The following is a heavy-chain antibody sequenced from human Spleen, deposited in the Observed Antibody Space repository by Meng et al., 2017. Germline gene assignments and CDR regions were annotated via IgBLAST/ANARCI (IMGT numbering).Heavy chain of an antibody. J-gene: IGHJ4*02. D-gene: IGHD5-12*01. CDR3: SGHIDY. CDR1: GFTFTKTW. CDR2: VRSEADGGTT. V-gene: IGHV3-15*01. Sequence: GESLKISCEASGFTFTKTWVSWVRQAPGKGLEWVGRVRSEADGGTTDYAAPVKGRFTISTDDSKDTVYLQINSLKNEDTAVYYCSGHIDYWGQGTLVTVSS.